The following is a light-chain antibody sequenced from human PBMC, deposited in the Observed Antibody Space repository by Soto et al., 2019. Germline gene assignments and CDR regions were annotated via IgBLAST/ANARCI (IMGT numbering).Light chain of an antibody. CDR2: EVS. Sequence: QSVLTQPASVSGSPGQSITISCTGTSSDVGGYNYVSWYQQHPGKAPKLMIYEVSNRPSGVSNRFSGSKSGNTASLTISGLQAEDEADYDCSSYTSSSTPWVFGGGTQLTVL. J-gene: IGLJ3*02. V-gene: IGLV2-14*01. CDR1: SSDVGGYNY. CDR3: SSYTSSSTPWV.